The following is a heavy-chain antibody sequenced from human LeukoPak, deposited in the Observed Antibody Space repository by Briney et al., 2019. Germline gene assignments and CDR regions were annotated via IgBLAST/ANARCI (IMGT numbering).Heavy chain of an antibody. Sequence: PGGSLRLSYAASGFTVRSNYMSWLHPAPAKGLDWVAGIYSGGSKYYTDSVKGQFTISIDNSKNTLYLQMNSLRAEDTAVYYCAREFGGGDWTRGGYFDYWGQGTLVTVSS. V-gene: IGHV3-53*01. J-gene: IGHJ4*02. CDR1: GFTVRSNY. D-gene: IGHD2-21*02. CDR2: IYSGGSK. CDR3: AREFGGGDWTRGGYFDY.